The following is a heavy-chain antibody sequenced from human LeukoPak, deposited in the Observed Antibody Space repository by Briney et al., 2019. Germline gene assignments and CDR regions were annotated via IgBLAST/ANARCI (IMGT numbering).Heavy chain of an antibody. CDR1: GFTFRSYS. CDR2: ISISSSTI. CDR3: ARDFGTAVAGNLFDY. D-gene: IGHD6-19*01. V-gene: IGHV3-48*04. Sequence: GSLRLSRAACGFTFRSYSMNGVSPAPGKGLEWVTYISISSSTIYYADSVEGRFTISRDNDKNSLYLQMDSLRAEDTAVYYCARDFGTAVAGNLFDYWGQGTLVTVSS. J-gene: IGHJ4*02.